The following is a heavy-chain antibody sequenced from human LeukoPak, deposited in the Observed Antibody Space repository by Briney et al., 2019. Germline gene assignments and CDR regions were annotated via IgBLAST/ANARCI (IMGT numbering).Heavy chain of an antibody. CDR2: ISYDGSNK. CDR3: ARGESSYCSGGRYFAS. Sequence: GGSLRLSCAASGVTFSSYGMHWVRQAPGKGLEWVAVISYDGSNKYYADSVKGRFTIPRDNSKTTMYLQMNSLRAEDTAVYYCARGESSYCSGGRYFASWSQGTLATIYS. J-gene: IGHJ1*01. V-gene: IGHV3-30*03. CDR1: GVTFSSYG. D-gene: IGHD2-21*02.